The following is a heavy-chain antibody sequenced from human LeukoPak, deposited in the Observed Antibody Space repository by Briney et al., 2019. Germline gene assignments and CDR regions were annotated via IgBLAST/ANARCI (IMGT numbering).Heavy chain of an antibody. V-gene: IGHV4-4*07. D-gene: IGHD1-1*01. CDR1: GGSISGSH. Sequence: SETLSLTCTVSGGSISGSHWSWIRQPAGKGLEWIGRIDSSGSTNYNPSLKSRVSMSVDTSRNQFSLKLSSVTAADTAVYYCARDRVDNLPIYWFDPWGQGTLVTVSS. CDR2: IDSSGST. J-gene: IGHJ5*02. CDR3: ARDRVDNLPIYWFDP.